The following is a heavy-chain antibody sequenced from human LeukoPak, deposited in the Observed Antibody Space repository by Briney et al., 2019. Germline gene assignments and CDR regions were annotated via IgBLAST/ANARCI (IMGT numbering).Heavy chain of an antibody. CDR1: GFTFSSYA. J-gene: IGHJ5*02. Sequence: SGGSLRLSCAASGFTFSSYAMSWVRQAPGKGLEWVSAISGSGGSTYYADSVKGRFTISRDNSKNTLYLQMNSLRAEDTAVYYCAKSGDGGVKGYNWFDPWGQGTLVTVSS. CDR3: AKSGDGGVKGYNWFDP. D-gene: IGHD3-16*01. V-gene: IGHV3-23*01. CDR2: ISGSGGST.